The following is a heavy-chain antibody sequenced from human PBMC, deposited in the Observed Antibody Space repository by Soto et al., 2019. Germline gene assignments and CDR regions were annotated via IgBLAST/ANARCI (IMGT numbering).Heavy chain of an antibody. CDR1: GYTFTSYG. J-gene: IGHJ4*02. CDR3: ARAGRYYDILTGYRFDY. CDR2: ISAYNGNT. D-gene: IGHD3-9*01. V-gene: IGHV1-18*01. Sequence: GASVKVSCKASGYTFTSYGISWVRQAPGQGLEWMGWISAYNGNTNYAQKLQGRVTMTTDTSTSTAYMELRSLRSDDTAVYYCARAGRYYDILTGYRFDYWGQGTLVTVSS.